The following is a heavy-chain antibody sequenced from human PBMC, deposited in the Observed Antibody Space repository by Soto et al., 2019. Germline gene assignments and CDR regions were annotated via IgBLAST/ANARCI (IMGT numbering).Heavy chain of an antibody. CDR2: IKSKTDGGTT. CDR3: TTATGARDAFDI. D-gene: IGHD1-26*01. CDR1: GFTFSNAW. Sequence: GGSLRLCCAASGFTFSNAWMNWVRQAPGKGLEWVGRIKSKTDGGTTDYAAPVKGRFTISRDDSKNTLYLQMNSLKTEDTAVYYCTTATGARDAFDIWGQGTMVTVSS. J-gene: IGHJ3*02. V-gene: IGHV3-15*07.